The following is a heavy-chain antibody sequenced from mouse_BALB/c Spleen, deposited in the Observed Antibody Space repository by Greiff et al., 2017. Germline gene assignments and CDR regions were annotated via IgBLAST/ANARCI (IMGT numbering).Heavy chain of an antibody. CDR2: INPYNGDT. V-gene: IGHV1-20*02. D-gene: IGHD1-1*01. CDR1: GYSFTGYF. J-gene: IGHJ2*01. Sequence: VQLQQSGPELVKPGASVKISCKASGYSFTGYFMNWVMQSPGKSLEWIGRINPYNGDTFYNQKFKGKATLTVDKSSSTAHMELRSLASEDSAVYYCARNYGSSYENYFDYWGQGTTLTVSS. CDR3: ARNYGSSYENYFDY.